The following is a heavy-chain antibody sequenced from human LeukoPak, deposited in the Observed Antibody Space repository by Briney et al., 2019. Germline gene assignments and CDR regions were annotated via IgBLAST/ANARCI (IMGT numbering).Heavy chain of an antibody. J-gene: IGHJ5*02. V-gene: IGHV4-4*07. CDR1: GGFISSYY. CDR2: IYTSGTT. CDR3: AREFTS. Sequence: SETLSLTCTVSGGFISSYYWSWIRQPAGKGLEWIGRIYTSGTTNYNPSLKSRVTMSIDTSKNQFSLNLGSVTAADAAVYYCAREFTSWGQGTLVTVSS.